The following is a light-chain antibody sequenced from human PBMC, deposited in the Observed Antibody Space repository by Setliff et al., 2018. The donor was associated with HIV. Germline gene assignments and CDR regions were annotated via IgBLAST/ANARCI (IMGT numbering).Light chain of an antibody. CDR1: ISDIGSYNR. CDR3: QSYDTSLSGYV. V-gene: IGLV1-40*01. CDR2: CSR. J-gene: IGLJ1*01. Sequence: QSALTQPPSVSASPGQSIIISCTGTISDIGSYNRVSWYQQRPGTAPNLLIYCSRNRPSGVPDRFSGSKSATSASLAITGLQAEDEADYYCQSYDTSLSGYVFGTGTKVTVL.